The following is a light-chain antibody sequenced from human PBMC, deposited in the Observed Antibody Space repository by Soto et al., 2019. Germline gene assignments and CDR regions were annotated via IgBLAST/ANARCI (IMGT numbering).Light chain of an antibody. CDR2: DII. V-gene: IGLV2-14*03. Sequence: QSALTQPASVSGSPGQSITISCTGTSSDVGAYIFVSWYQQHPGKAPKLMIYDIINRPSGVSNRFSGSKSGNTASLTISGLQAEDEAYYYGVSFTTSRSYVFGTGTKLTVL. J-gene: IGLJ1*01. CDR1: SSDVGAYIF. CDR3: VSFTTSRSYV.